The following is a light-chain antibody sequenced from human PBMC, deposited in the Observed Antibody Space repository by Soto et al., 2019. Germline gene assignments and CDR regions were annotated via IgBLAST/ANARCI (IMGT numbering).Light chain of an antibody. CDR3: QQRRNWPRLT. V-gene: IGKV3-11*01. CDR1: QSVSSY. Sequence: EIVLTQSPATLSLSPGERATLSCRASQSVSSYFAWYQQKPGQAPRLLIYDASNKATGTPARLSGSGSGTDFTLTISSLEPEDFAVYYCQQRRNWPRLTFGGRTKVEIK. CDR2: DAS. J-gene: IGKJ4*01.